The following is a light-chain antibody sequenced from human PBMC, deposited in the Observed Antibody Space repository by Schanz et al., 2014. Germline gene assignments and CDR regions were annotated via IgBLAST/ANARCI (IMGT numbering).Light chain of an antibody. CDR3: QLFRGSSYT. CDR2: HAS. J-gene: IGKJ2*01. V-gene: IGKV3-15*01. CDR1: QSVSSN. Sequence: EIVMTQSPATLSVSPGERVTLSCRASQSVSSNLAWYQQKPGQAPRLLIYHASTRATGIPARFSGSGSGTEFTLTINTLEPEDFAVFYCQLFRGSSYTFGHGTTLEIK.